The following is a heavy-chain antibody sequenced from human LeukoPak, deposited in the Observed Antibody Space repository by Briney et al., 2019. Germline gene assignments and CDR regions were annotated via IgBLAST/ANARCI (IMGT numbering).Heavy chain of an antibody. CDR2: IYTSGST. Sequence: SETLSLTCTVSGGSISSYYWSWIRQPPGKGLEWIGYIYTSGSTNYNPSLKSRVTISVDTSKNQFSLKLRSVTAADTAVYYCARHRVNFYDSSGYYYENAAFDIWGQGTMVTVSS. CDR1: GGSISSYY. J-gene: IGHJ3*02. D-gene: IGHD3-22*01. V-gene: IGHV4-4*09. CDR3: ARHRVNFYDSSGYYYENAAFDI.